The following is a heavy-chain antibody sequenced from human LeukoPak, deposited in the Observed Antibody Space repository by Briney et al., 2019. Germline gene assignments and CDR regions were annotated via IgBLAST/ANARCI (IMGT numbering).Heavy chain of an antibody. J-gene: IGHJ4*02. V-gene: IGHV4-4*02. CDR2: VYHSGST. CDR3: ARARYFDWLSSSFDY. D-gene: IGHD3-9*01. CDR1: GSSISSSNW. Sequence: SETLSLTCAVSGSSISSSNWWSWVRQPPGTGLEWIGEVYHSGSTNYNPSLKSRVTISIDKSKHQFSLKLSSVTAADTAVYYCARARYFDWLSSSFDYWGQGTLVTVSS.